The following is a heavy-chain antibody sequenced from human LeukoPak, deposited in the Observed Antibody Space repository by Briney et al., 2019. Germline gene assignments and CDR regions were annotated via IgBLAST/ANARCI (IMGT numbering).Heavy chain of an antibody. CDR3: ARVVTIFDYGMDV. Sequence: SETLSLTCTVSGGSISSYYWSWIRQPPGKGLEWIGYIYYSGSTNYNPFLKSRVTISVDTSKNQFSLKLSSVTAADTAVYYCARVVTIFDYGMDVWGQGTTVTVSS. CDR1: GGSISSYY. CDR2: IYYSGST. V-gene: IGHV4-59*01. D-gene: IGHD3-9*01. J-gene: IGHJ6*02.